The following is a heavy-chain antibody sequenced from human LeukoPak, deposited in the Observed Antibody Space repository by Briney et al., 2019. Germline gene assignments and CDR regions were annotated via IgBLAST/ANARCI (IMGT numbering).Heavy chain of an antibody. CDR1: GYTFTGYD. D-gene: IGHD3-10*01. CDR2: MNPNSGNT. Sequence: GASVKVSCKASGYTFTGYDINWVRQATGQGLEWMGWMNPNSGNTGYAQKFQGRVTTTRNTPISTAYMELSRLRSEDTAVYYCARGRGMVRGKVFDYWGQGTLVTVSS. J-gene: IGHJ4*02. V-gene: IGHV1-8*01. CDR3: ARGRGMVRGKVFDY.